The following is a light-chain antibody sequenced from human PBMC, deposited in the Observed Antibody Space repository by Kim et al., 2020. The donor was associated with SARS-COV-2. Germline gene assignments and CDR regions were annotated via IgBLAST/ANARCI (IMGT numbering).Light chain of an antibody. V-gene: IGLV3-19*01. Sequence: SSELTQDPAVSVALGQTVRITCQGDSLRSYYATWYQQKPGQAPILVIYGKNNRPSGIPDRFSGSSSGNTASFTITGTQAGDEADYYCHSRDCNDNVVFGG. J-gene: IGLJ2*01. CDR3: HSRDCNDNVV. CDR1: SLRSYY. CDR2: GKN.